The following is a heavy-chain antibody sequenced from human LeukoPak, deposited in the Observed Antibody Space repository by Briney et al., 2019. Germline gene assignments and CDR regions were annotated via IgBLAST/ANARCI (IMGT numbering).Heavy chain of an antibody. CDR3: ARSAPAAAGTGPMDV. CDR2: ISSSSST. J-gene: IGHJ6*03. Sequence: GGSLRLSCAASGFTFSTYSMSWVRQAPGKGLEWVSSISSSSSTYYADSVKGRFTISRDNAKNSLYLQMNSLRAEDTTVYYCARSAPAAAGTGPMDVWGKGTTVTVSS. D-gene: IGHD6-13*01. CDR1: GFTFSTYS. V-gene: IGHV3-21*01.